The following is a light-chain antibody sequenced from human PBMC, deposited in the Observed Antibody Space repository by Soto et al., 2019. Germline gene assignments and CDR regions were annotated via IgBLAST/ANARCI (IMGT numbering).Light chain of an antibody. V-gene: IGKV1-9*01. CDR2: SAS. Sequence: DIQLTQSPSFLSASVGDSVTIIFRASQGITSYLAFYQLRPGKAPGLLIYSASISATGIPGRVSWSGSGTDFTLTISILEPEDLAVYFGQQYNNWPPITFGQGTRLEIK. J-gene: IGKJ5*01. CDR3: QQYNNWPPIT. CDR1: QGITSY.